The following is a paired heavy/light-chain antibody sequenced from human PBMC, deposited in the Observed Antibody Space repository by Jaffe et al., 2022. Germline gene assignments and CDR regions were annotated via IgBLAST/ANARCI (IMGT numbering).Light chain of an antibody. V-gene: IGKV3-11*01. CDR2: DVS. CDR3: QQRSDWPLT. CDR1: QSVSSY. J-gene: IGKJ4*01. Sequence: EIVLTQSPATLSLSPGERATLSCRASQSVSSYLAWYQQKPGQAPRLLIYDVSNRATGIPARFSGSGSETDFTLTISSLEPEDFAVYYCQQRSDWPLTFGGGTKVEIK.
Heavy chain of an antibody. CDR3: ASQNGVNYFDY. CDR2: IYYSGSD. J-gene: IGHJ4*02. D-gene: IGHD4-17*01. Sequence: QVQLQESGPGLVKPSETLSLTCTVSGGSINDSYWSWIRQPPGKGLEWIGYIYYSGSDNYNPSLKSRVTIPLDTSKNQFSLKLTSVTAADTAVYYCASQNGVNYFDYWGQGTLVTVSS. V-gene: IGHV4-59*01. CDR1: GGSINDSY.